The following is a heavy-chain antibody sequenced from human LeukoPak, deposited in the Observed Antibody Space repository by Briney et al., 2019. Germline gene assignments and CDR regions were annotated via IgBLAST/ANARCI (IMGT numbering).Heavy chain of an antibody. CDR2: ISGSGGST. Sequence: GGSLRLSCAASGFTFSSYAMSWVRQAPGKGLEWVSAISGSGGSTYYADSVKGRFTISRDSSKNTLYLQMNSLRAEGTAVYYCAKDRAAGRPSDYWGQGTLVTVSS. CDR1: GFTFSSYA. D-gene: IGHD6-13*01. J-gene: IGHJ4*02. V-gene: IGHV3-23*01. CDR3: AKDRAAGRPSDY.